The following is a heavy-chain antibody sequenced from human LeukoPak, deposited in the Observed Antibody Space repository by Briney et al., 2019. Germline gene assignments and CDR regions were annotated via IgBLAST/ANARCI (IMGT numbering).Heavy chain of an antibody. D-gene: IGHD3-10*01. CDR3: ARVRTYGSGISNWFDP. V-gene: IGHV4-39*07. J-gene: IGHJ5*02. Sequence: SETLSLTCTVSGGSISSSSYYWGWIRQPRGKGLEWIGSIYYSGSTYYNPSLKSRVTISVDTSKNQFSLKLSSVTAADTAVYYCARVRTYGSGISNWFDPWGQGTLVTVSS. CDR2: IYYSGST. CDR1: GGSISSSSYY.